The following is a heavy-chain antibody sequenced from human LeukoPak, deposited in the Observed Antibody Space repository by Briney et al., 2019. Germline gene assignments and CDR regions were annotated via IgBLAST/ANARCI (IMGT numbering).Heavy chain of an antibody. Sequence: GGSLRLSCAASGFTFDDYAMHWVRQAPGKGLEWVSGISWNSGSIGYADSVKGRFTISRGNAKNSLYLQMNSLRAEDTALYYCAKGPYCSGGSCYIWSGWFDPWGQGTLVTVSS. CDR2: ISWNSGSI. CDR3: AKGPYCSGGSCYIWSGWFDP. J-gene: IGHJ5*02. CDR1: GFTFDDYA. V-gene: IGHV3-9*01. D-gene: IGHD2-15*01.